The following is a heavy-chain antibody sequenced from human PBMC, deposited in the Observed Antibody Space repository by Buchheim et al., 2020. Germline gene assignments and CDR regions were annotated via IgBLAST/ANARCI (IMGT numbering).Heavy chain of an antibody. J-gene: IGHJ4*02. D-gene: IGHD6-6*01. CDR2: IYTSGST. Sequence: QVQLQESGPGLVKPSQTLSLTCTVSGGSISSGSYYWSWIRQPAGKGLEWIGRIYTSGSTNYNPSLKSRVTISVDTSKNQFSLKLSSVTAADTAVYYCARGKRGSIAARNSKYYFDYWGQGTL. CDR3: ARGKRGSIAARNSKYYFDY. V-gene: IGHV4-61*02. CDR1: GGSISSGSYY.